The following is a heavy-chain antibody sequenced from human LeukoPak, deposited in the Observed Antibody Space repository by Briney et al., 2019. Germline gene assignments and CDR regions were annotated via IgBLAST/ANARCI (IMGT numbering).Heavy chain of an antibody. CDR1: GGSISSYY. CDR2: IYYSGST. V-gene: IGHV4-59*08. CDR3: ARTKIEYSSSSGGWFDP. D-gene: IGHD6-6*01. Sequence: SETLSLTCTVSGGSISSYYWSWIRQPPGKGLEWIGYIYYSGSTNYNPSLKSRVTISVDTSKNQFSLKLSSVTAADTAVYYCARTKIEYSSSSGGWFDPWGQGTLVTVSS. J-gene: IGHJ5*02.